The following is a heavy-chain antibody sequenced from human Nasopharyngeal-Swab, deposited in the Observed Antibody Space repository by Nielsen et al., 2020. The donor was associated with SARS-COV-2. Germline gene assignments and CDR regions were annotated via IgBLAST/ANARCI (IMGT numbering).Heavy chain of an antibody. CDR2: INAGNGNT. D-gene: IGHD2-2*01. V-gene: IGHV1-3*01. J-gene: IGHJ6*02. CDR1: GYTFTSYA. CDR3: ARDPLKFVVVPAALSGSYHYYGMDV. Sequence: ASVNVSCKASGYTFTSYAMHWVRQAPGQRLEWMGWINAGNGNTKYSQKFQGRVTITRDTSASTAYMELSSLRSEDTAVYYCARDPLKFVVVPAALSGSYHYYGMDVWGQGTTVTVSS.